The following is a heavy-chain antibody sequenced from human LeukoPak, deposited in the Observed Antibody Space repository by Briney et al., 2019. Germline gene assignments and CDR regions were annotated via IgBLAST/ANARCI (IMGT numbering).Heavy chain of an antibody. J-gene: IGHJ4*02. CDR1: GGSISSYY. CDR3: ARGHLTGRGYFDY. CDR2: IYYSGST. D-gene: IGHD1-20*01. V-gene: IGHV4-59*01. Sequence: PSGTLSLTCTVSGGSISSYYWSWIWQPPGKGLEWIGYIYYSGSTNYNPSLKSRVTISVDTSKNQFSLKLSSVTAADTAVYYCARGHLTGRGYFDYWGQGTLVTVSS.